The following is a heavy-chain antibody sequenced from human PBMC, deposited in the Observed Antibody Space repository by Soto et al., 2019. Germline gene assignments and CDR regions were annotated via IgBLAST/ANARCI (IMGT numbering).Heavy chain of an antibody. V-gene: IGHV4-30-2*01. CDR2: ISHTGST. J-gene: IGHJ5*02. CDR1: GGSITSGNSYS. CDR3: ARAVAPYFGTWFDP. D-gene: IGHD3-10*01. Sequence: QLQLQESGSGLVKPSQTLSLTCAVSGGSITSGNSYSWSWIRQPPGKGLEWIGSISHTGSTSYNPALTSRLTMSVDKSKNPFSLRLSSVSAADMAVYYCARAVAPYFGTWFDPWGQGILVTVSS.